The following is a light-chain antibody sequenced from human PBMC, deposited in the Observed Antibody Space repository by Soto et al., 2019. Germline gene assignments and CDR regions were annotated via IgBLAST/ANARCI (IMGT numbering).Light chain of an antibody. CDR1: QSVGSS. J-gene: IGKJ1*01. CDR3: QQYGSSPT. Sequence: VMTQSPATLSVSPGERATLSCRASQSVGSSLAWYQQKPGQVPRLLIYYTSNRATGIPARFSGSGSGTDFTLTINSLAPEDFAVYYCQQYGSSPTFGQGTKVDNK. CDR2: YTS. V-gene: IGKV3-20*01.